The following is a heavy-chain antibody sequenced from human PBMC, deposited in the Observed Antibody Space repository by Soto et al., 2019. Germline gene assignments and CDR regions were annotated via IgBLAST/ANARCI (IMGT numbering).Heavy chain of an antibody. Sequence: QITLKESGPTLVKPTQTLTLTCTFSGFSLSTSGVGVGWIRQPPGKALEWLALIYWDDDKRYSPSLKSRLTSTKDTSKKQLVLTMTNMDPVDTATYSSAHVYGGYDNFDYWGQGTLVTVSS. V-gene: IGHV2-5*02. CDR2: IYWDDDK. J-gene: IGHJ4*02. CDR3: AHVYGGYDNFDY. D-gene: IGHD5-12*01. CDR1: GFSLSTSGVG.